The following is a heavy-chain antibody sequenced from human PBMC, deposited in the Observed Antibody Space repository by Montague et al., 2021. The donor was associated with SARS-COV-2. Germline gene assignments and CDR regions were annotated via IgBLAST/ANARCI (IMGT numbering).Heavy chain of an antibody. CDR2: IKQDGSEK. CDR3: ARVQRTTGTTRLGTYYYYYYGMDV. V-gene: IGHV3-7*01. CDR1: GFTFSSYW. Sequence: SLRLSCAASGFTFSSYWMSWVRQAPGKGLEWVANIKQDGSEKYYVDSVKGLFTISRDNAKNSLYLQMNSLRAEDTAVYYCARVQRTTGTTRLGTYYYYYYGMDVWGQGTTVTVSS. J-gene: IGHJ6*02. D-gene: IGHD1-1*01.